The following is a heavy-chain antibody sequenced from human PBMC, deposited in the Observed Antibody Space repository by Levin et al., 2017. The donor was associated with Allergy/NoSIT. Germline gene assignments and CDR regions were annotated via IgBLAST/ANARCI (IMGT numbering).Heavy chain of an antibody. J-gene: IGHJ4*02. CDR3: ARDDRYCSGTSCDRGGDFEY. CDR2: IKGDESEN. V-gene: IGHV3-7*04. CDR1: GFTFSNYW. D-gene: IGHD2-2*01. Sequence: PGGSLRLSCAASGFTFSNYWMSWVRQAPGNGLEWVGNIKGDESENYYVDSVKGRFTISRDNAKNSLYLQMNNVRVEDMAVYYCARDDRYCSGTSCDRGGDFEYWGRGTLVTVSS.